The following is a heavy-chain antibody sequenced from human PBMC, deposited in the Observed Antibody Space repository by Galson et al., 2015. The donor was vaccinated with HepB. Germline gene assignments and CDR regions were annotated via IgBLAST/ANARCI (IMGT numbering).Heavy chain of an antibody. CDR1: GFTFSRYS. V-gene: IGHV3-21*01. Sequence: SLRLSCAASGFTFSRYSMNWVRQAPGKGLEWVSSISGTSWTIYQADSLKGRFTTSRDNTKNSLYLQMSSLRAEDTAVYYCTRESRRVTDHEPFDIWGQGTMVTVSS. J-gene: IGHJ3*02. CDR3: TRESRRVTDHEPFDI. D-gene: IGHD3-10*01. CDR2: ISGTSWTI.